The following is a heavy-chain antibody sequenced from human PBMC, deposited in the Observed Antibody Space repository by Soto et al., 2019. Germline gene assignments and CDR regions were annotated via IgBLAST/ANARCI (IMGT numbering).Heavy chain of an antibody. J-gene: IGHJ4*02. Sequence: GGSLRLSCAASGFTFSSYAMHWVRQAPGKGLEWVAVISYDGSNKYYADSVKGRFTISRDNSKNTLYLQMNSLRAEDTAVYYCARGIQLWVIKYWGQGTLVTVSS. CDR2: ISYDGSNK. CDR3: ARGIQLWVIKY. CDR1: GFTFSSYA. D-gene: IGHD5-18*01. V-gene: IGHV3-30-3*01.